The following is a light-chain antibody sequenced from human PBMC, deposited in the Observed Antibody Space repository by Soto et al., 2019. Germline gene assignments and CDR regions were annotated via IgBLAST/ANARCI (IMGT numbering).Light chain of an antibody. CDR3: QSFDKYLSAVV. V-gene: IGLV1-40*01. CDR2: DNT. J-gene: IGLJ2*01. Sequence: QSVLTQPPSVSGAPGERVTISCTGSSSDIGAGYRVRWYQQVPGTAPKLLIYDNTNRPSGVSVRFSGSKSGTSASLAISGLQAEDEADYYCQSFDKYLSAVVFGGGTKLHRP. CDR1: SSDIGAGYR.